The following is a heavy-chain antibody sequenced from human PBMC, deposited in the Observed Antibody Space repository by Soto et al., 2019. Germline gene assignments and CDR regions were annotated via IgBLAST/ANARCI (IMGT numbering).Heavy chain of an antibody. D-gene: IGHD3-10*01. J-gene: IGHJ4*02. CDR3: AASYGSGYRAFDY. Sequence: QVQLVQSETEVKKPGSSVKDSCKASGDTFSVYTINWVRQAPGLGLEWVGRINPIVSMSNYAQKFQGRVSMPADKSTSTAYMELRSLRSDDTAMYFCAASYGSGYRAFDYWGQGALVIVSS. CDR1: GDTFSVYT. V-gene: IGHV1-69*02. CDR2: INPIVSMS.